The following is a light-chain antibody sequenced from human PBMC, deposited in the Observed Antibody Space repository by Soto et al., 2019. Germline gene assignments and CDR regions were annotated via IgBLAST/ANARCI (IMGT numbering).Light chain of an antibody. V-gene: IGLV2-14*01. CDR2: EVS. CDR3: ISYTSSSTWV. Sequence: QSALTQPASVSGSPGQSITISCTGTSSDVGDYNYVSWYQQHPGKAPKLMIYEVSNRPSGVSDRFSGSRSGNTASLTISGLQAEDESDYYCISYTSSSTWVFGGGTKVTVL. J-gene: IGLJ3*02. CDR1: SSDVGDYNY.